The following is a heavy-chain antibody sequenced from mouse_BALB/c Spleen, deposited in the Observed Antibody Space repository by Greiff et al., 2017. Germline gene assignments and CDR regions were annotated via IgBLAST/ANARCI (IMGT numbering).Heavy chain of an antibody. CDR3: TRDGVLQFAY. J-gene: IGHJ3*01. CDR2: IDPETGGT. V-gene: IGHV1-15*01. Sequence: QVQLQQSGAELVRPGASVTLSCKASGYTFTDYEMHWVKQTPVHGLEWIGAIDPETGGTAYNQKFKGKATLTADKSSSTAYMELRSLTSEDSAVYYCTRDGVLQFAYWGQGTLVTVSA. CDR1: GYTFTDYE.